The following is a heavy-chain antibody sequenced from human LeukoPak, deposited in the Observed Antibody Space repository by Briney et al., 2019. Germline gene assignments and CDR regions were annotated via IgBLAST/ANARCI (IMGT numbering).Heavy chain of an antibody. CDR3: ARDSTLYCNDGTCHWGFDL. CDR2: INTDGSST. D-gene: IGHD2-15*01. V-gene: IGHV3-74*01. J-gene: IGHJ3*01. CDR1: GFIFSDYW. Sequence: GGSLRLSCVASGFIFSDYWMHWVRQDPGKGLVWVSRINTDGSSTSYADSVKGRFTISRDNAKNSLYLQMNSLRAEDTAVYYCARDSTLYCNDGTCHWGFDLWGQGTVVTVSS.